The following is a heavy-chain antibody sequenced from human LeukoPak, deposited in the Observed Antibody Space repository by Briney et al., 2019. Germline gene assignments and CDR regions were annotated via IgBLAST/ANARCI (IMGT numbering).Heavy chain of an antibody. CDR3: ARDRYSGSGDNWFDP. CDR1: GGSISSSSYY. D-gene: IGHD6-13*01. Sequence: SETLSLTCTVSGGSISSSSYYWGWIRQPPGKGLEWIGSIYYSGSTYYNPSLKSRVTISVDTSKNQFSLKLSSVTAADTAVYYCARDRYSGSGDNWFDPWGQGTLVTVSS. V-gene: IGHV4-39*01. J-gene: IGHJ5*02. CDR2: IYYSGST.